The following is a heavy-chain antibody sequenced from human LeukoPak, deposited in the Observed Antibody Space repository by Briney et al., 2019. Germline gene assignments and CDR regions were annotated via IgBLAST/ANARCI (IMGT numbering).Heavy chain of an antibody. D-gene: IGHD6-19*01. V-gene: IGHV3-33*01. CDR1: GFTFSSYG. J-gene: IGHJ5*02. CDR2: VWYDGSEK. Sequence: GGSLRLSCAASGFTFSSYGMHWVRQAPGKGLEWVAVVWYDGSEKYYADSVKGRFTISRDHSKNTLYLQMNSLRAEDTAVYYCITEIRSSGWHNWFDPWGQGTLVTVSS. CDR3: ITEIRSSGWHNWFDP.